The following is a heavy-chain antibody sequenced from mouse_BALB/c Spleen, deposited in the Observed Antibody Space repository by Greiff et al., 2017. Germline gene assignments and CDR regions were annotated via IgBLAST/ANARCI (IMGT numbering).Heavy chain of an antibody. CDR3: ARGEPAWFAY. Sequence: QVQLQQPGAELVKPGASVKLSCKASGYTFTSYWMHWVKQRPGQGLEWIGEIDPSDSYTNYNQKFKGKATLTVDKSSSTAYMQLSSLTSEDSAVYYCARGEPAWFAYWGQGTLVTGSA. J-gene: IGHJ3*01. CDR2: IDPSDSYT. V-gene: IGHV1-69*02. CDR1: GYTFTSYW.